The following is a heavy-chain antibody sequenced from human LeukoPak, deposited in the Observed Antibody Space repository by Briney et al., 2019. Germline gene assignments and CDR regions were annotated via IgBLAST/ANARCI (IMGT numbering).Heavy chain of an antibody. CDR2: INPNSGGT. Sequence: ASVKVSCKASGYTFTGYYMHWVRQAPGQGLEWMGWINPNSGGTNYAQKFQGRVTITRDTSISTAYMGLSRLRSDDTAVYYCASGDKPVYYFDYWGQGTLVTVSS. CDR1: GYTFTGYY. J-gene: IGHJ4*02. CDR3: ASGDKPVYYFDY. V-gene: IGHV1-2*02. D-gene: IGHD3-10*01.